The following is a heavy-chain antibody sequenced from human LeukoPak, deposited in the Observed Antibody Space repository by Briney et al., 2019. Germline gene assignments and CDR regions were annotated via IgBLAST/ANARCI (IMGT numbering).Heavy chain of an antibody. Sequence: SETLSLTCTVSGGSISSYYWSWIRQPPGKGLEWIGYIYYSGSTNYNPSLKSRVTISVDTSKNQFSLKLSSVTAADTAVYYCARGSSGNFDYWGQGTLVTVSS. V-gene: IGHV4-59*01. J-gene: IGHJ4*02. CDR3: ARGSSGNFDY. CDR2: IYYSGST. CDR1: GGSISSYY. D-gene: IGHD3-10*01.